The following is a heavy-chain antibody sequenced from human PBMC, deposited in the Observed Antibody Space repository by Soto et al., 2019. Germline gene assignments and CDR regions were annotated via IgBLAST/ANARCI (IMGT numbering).Heavy chain of an antibody. CDR3: GRGDYYDYLDV. Sequence: SETLSLTCAVYGGSFSGYYWSWIRQPPGKGLEWIGEINHSGSTNYNPSLKSRVTISVDTSKNQFSLKLSSVTAADTAVYYCGRGDYYDYLDVWGKGTTVTVSS. CDR1: GGSFSGYY. J-gene: IGHJ6*03. CDR2: INHSGST. V-gene: IGHV4-34*01.